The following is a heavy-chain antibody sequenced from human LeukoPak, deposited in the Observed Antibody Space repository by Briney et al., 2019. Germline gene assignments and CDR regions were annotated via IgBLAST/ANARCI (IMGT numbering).Heavy chain of an antibody. Sequence: PGGAMRLSCAAPGFTFSIYSMNWVRQAPGGGPEWLSYISADSNTIYYADSVKGRFTISRDNAKTSLYLQMNTLRDEDTAVYYCARDRAAPTWFFDLWGRGTLVLVSS. CDR3: ARDRAAPTWFFDL. V-gene: IGHV3-48*02. CDR1: GFTFSIYS. CDR2: ISADSNTI. J-gene: IGHJ2*01. D-gene: IGHD2-15*01.